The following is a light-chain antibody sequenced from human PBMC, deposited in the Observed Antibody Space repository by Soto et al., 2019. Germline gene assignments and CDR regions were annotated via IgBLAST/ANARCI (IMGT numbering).Light chain of an antibody. CDR2: GNS. CDR3: QSYDSSVTLRV. Sequence: QSVLTQPPSVSGAPGQRVTISCTGSSSNIGAGYDVHWYQQLPGTAPKLLIYGNSNRPSGVPDRFSGSKSGTSASLAITGLQADDEADYYCQSYDSSVTLRVFGTGTNVTVL. CDR1: SSNIGAGYD. V-gene: IGLV1-40*01. J-gene: IGLJ1*01.